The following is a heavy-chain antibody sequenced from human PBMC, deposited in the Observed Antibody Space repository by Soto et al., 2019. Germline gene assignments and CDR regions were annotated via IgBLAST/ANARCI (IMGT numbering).Heavy chain of an antibody. CDR1: GFTFSTYA. J-gene: IGHJ3*02. D-gene: IGHD3-9*01. CDR2: ISYDGSSK. CDR3: AREAVLRYFDWLRGDAFDI. Sequence: GGSLRLSCAASGFTFSTYAMHWVRQAPGKGLEWVAVISYDGSSKYFADYLKGRFTISRDNSKNTLYLQMNSLRAEDTAVYYCAREAVLRYFDWLRGDAFDIWGQGTMVTVSS. V-gene: IGHV3-30-3*01.